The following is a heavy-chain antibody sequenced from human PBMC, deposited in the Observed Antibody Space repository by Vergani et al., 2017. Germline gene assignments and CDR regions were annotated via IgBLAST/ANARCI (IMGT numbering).Heavy chain of an antibody. CDR1: GFTFSSYS. J-gene: IGHJ4*02. CDR3: ARDGVIVGAYDY. D-gene: IGHD1-26*01. CDR2: ISSSSSYI. Sequence: EVQLVESGGGLVKPGGSLRLSCAASGFTFSSYSMNWVRQAPGKGLEWVSSISSSSSYIYYADSVKGRFTISRDNAKNSLYLQMNSLRAEDTAVYYCARDGVIVGAYDYWGQGTLVTVSS. V-gene: IGHV3-21*01.